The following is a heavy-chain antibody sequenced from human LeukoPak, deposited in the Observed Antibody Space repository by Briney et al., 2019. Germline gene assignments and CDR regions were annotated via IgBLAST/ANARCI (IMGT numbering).Heavy chain of an antibody. V-gene: IGHV4-38-2*02. CDR1: GSSIGSNYY. CDR3: ARLRRVGATPFDY. D-gene: IGHD1-26*01. J-gene: IGHJ4*02. CDR2: IYHSRST. Sequence: SQTLSLTCTVSGSSIGSNYYWSCSRQPPGKGLEWIGSIYHSRSTYYNPSLKCRVTISVDTSKNQFSLKLSSVTAADTAVYYCARLRRVGATPFDYWGQGTLVTVSS.